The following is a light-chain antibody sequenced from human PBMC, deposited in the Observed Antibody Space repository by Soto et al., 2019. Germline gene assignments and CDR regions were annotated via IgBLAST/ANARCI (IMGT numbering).Light chain of an antibody. J-gene: IGLJ1*01. CDR3: CSYAGAYIYV. CDR1: SSDIGAYNY. Sequence: QSVLTQPRSVSGSTGQSVTISCTGTSSDIGAYNYVSWYQQHPGKVPKLMLYDVSKRPSGVPDRFSGSKSGNTASLTISGLQADDEADYYCCSYAGAYIYVFATGTKVTVL. V-gene: IGLV2-11*01. CDR2: DVS.